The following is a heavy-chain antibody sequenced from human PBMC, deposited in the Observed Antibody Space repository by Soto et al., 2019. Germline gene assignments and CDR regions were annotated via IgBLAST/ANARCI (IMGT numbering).Heavy chain of an antibody. J-gene: IGHJ3*02. CDR1: GGSISGYY. D-gene: IGHD3-22*01. CDR2: IYYSGST. V-gene: IGHV4-59*01. Sequence: SETLSLTCTVSGGSISGYYWSWIRQPPGKGLECIGNIYYSGSTNYNPSLKSRVTISVDTSKNQFSLKLSSVTAADTAVYYCARDRRFYDSSGHPHHAFDIWGQGTMVTVSS. CDR3: ARDRRFYDSSGHPHHAFDI.